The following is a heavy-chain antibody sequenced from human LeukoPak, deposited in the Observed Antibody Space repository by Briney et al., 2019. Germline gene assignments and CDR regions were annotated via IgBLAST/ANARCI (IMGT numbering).Heavy chain of an antibody. V-gene: IGHV1-2*06. D-gene: IGHD3-22*01. CDR1: GYTFTGYY. J-gene: IGHJ4*02. CDR2: INPNSGGT. CDR3: ASLYYYDSSGYYDY. Sequence: ASVKVSCKASGYTFTGYYMHWVRQAPGQGLEWMGRINPNSGGTNYAQKFQGRVTMTRDTSINTAYMELSRLRSDDTAVYYCASLYYYDSSGYYDYWGQGTLVTVSS.